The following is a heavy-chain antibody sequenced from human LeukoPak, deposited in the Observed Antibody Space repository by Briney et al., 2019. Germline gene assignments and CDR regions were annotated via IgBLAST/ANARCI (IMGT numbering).Heavy chain of an antibody. D-gene: IGHD3-9*01. CDR2: ISGSGGST. Sequence: GGSLRLSCAASGFTFSSYAMSWVRQAPGKGLEWVSAISGSGGSTYYADSVKGRFTISRDNSKNTLYLQMNSLRAEDTAVYYCAKTPMGYFDWLFPTPFDYWGQGTLVTVSS. CDR1: GFTFSSYA. J-gene: IGHJ4*02. CDR3: AKTPMGYFDWLFPTPFDY. V-gene: IGHV3-23*01.